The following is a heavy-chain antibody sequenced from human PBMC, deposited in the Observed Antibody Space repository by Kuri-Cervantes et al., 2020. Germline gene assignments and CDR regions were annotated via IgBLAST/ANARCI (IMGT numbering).Heavy chain of an antibody. V-gene: IGHV3-43*01. J-gene: IGHJ3*02. CDR2: ISWDGGST. Sequence: GGSLRLSCAASGFTFDDYTMHWVRQAPGKGLEWVSLISWDGGSTYYADSVKGRFTISRDNSKNSLYLQMNSLRTEDTALYYCAKPIGALAAGIVPNRGAFDIWGQGTMVTVSS. D-gene: IGHD1-26*01. CDR1: GFTFDDYT. CDR3: AKPIGALAAGIVPNRGAFDI.